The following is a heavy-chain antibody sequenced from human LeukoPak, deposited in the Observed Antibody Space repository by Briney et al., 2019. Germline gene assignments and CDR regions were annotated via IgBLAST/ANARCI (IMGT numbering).Heavy chain of an antibody. V-gene: IGHV4-34*01. CDR2: INHSGST. CDR1: GGSFSGYY. Sequence: PSETLSLTCAAYGGSFSGYYWSWIRQPPGKGLEWIGEINHSGSTNYNPSLKSRVTISVDTSKNQFSLKLSSVTAADTAVYYCARGQQGQVWLESYDFWSGYYPIFDYWGQGTLVTVSS. J-gene: IGHJ4*02. CDR3: ARGQQGQVWLESYDFWSGYYPIFDY. D-gene: IGHD3-3*01.